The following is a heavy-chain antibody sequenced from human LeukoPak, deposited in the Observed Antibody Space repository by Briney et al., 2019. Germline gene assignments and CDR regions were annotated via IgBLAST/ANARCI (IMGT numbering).Heavy chain of an antibody. J-gene: IGHJ4*02. CDR1: GFTFSSYE. CDR3: AKNALYDILTGYPYYFDY. V-gene: IGHV3-23*01. CDR2: ISGSGGST. Sequence: GGSLRLSCAASGFTFSSYEMNWVRQAPGKGLEWVSAISGSGGSTYYADSVKGRFTISRDNSKNTLYLQMNSLRAEDTAVYYCAKNALYDILTGYPYYFDYWGQGTLVTVSS. D-gene: IGHD3-9*01.